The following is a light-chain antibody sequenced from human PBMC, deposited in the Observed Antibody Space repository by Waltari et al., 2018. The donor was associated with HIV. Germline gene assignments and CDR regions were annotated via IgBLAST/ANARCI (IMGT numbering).Light chain of an antibody. J-gene: IGLJ1*01. CDR1: SSDVGGYNS. V-gene: IGLV2-14*01. Sequence: QSALTQPASVSGSPGPSITISCTGTSSDVGGYNSLPWYQQHPGKAPKLMIYEVSNRPSGVSNRFSGSKSGNTASLTISGLQAEDEADYYCSSYTSSSTLVFGTGTKVTVL. CDR3: SSYTSSSTLV. CDR2: EVS.